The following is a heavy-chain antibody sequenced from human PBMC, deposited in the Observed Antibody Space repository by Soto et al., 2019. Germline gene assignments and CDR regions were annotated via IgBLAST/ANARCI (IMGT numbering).Heavy chain of an antibody. CDR1: GGNIISYY. CDR2: IYYSGST. J-gene: IGHJ4*02. D-gene: IGHD3-9*01. V-gene: IGHV4-59*01. CDR3: ARAHDIDYFDY. Sequence: SVTLSLTCTVSGGNIISYYWSWIWQPPGKGLEWIGYIYYSGSTNYNPSLKSRVTISVDTSKNQFSLKLSSVTAADTAVYYCARAHDIDYFDYWGQGTLVTVSS.